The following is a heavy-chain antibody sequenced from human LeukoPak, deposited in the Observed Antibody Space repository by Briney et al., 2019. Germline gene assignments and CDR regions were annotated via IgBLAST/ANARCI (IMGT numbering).Heavy chain of an antibody. CDR1: GGSFSGYY. V-gene: IGHV4-34*01. CDR2: INHSGST. Sequence: SETLSLTCAVYGGSFSGYYWSWIRQPPGKGLEWIGEINHSGSTNYNPSLKSRVTISVDTSKNQFSLKLSSVTAADTAVYYCARSLAAAPFWAYWGQGTLVTVSS. CDR3: ARSLAAAPFWAY. D-gene: IGHD2-15*01. J-gene: IGHJ4*02.